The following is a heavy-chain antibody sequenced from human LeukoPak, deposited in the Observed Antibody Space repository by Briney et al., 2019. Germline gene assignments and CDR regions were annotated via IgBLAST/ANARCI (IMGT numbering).Heavy chain of an antibody. V-gene: IGHV4-30-4*01. D-gene: IGHD4-23*01. CDR1: GGSISSGDYY. Sequence: SETLSLTCTVSGGSISSGDYYWSWIRQPPGKGLEWIGYIYYSGSTYYNPSLKRRVTISVDTSKNQFSLKLSSVTAADTAVYYCARDPLGGNPSGWGQGTLVTVSS. CDR2: IYYSGST. CDR3: ARDPLGGNPSG. J-gene: IGHJ4*02.